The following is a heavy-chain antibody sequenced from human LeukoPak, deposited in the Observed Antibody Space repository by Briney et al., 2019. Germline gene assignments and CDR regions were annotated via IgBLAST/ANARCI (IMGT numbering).Heavy chain of an antibody. CDR1: GGSINNYY. D-gene: IGHD3-22*01. J-gene: IGHJ1*01. CDR3: ARLKYYYDSSGYRAEYFQH. CDR2: IYDSGST. Sequence: SETLSLTCAVSGGSINNYYWSWIRQPPGKGLEWIGYIYDSGSTNYNPSLKSRVTTSLDTSKNQVSLELSSVTAADTAVYYCARLKYYYDSSGYRAEYFQHWGQGTLVTVSS. V-gene: IGHV4-59*01.